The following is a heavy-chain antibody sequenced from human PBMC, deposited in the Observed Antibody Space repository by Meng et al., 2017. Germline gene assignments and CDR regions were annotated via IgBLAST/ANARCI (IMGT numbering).Heavy chain of an antibody. Sequence: SVKVSCKASGYTFTGYYMHWVRQAPGQGLEWRGRINPNNGDTNYAHKFQGRVTMTRDTSISTAYMELSSLRSDDTAVYFCARGSSSYFGMDVWGQGTTVTVSS. J-gene: IGHJ6*02. CDR3: ARGSSSYFGMDV. V-gene: IGHV1-2*06. CDR2: INPNNGDT. CDR1: GYTFTGYY. D-gene: IGHD6-6*01.